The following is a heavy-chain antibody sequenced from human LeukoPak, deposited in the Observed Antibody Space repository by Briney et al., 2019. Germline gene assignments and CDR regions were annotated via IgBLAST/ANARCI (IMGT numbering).Heavy chain of an antibody. Sequence: SETLSLTCAVYGGSFSGYYWSWIRQPPGKGLEWIGEINHSGSTYYNPSLKSRVTISVDTSKNQFSLKLSSVTAADTAVYYCARVTVTTGFAYWGQGTLVTVSS. D-gene: IGHD4-17*01. CDR3: ARVTVTTGFAY. J-gene: IGHJ4*02. CDR2: INHSGST. CDR1: GGSFSGYY. V-gene: IGHV4-34*01.